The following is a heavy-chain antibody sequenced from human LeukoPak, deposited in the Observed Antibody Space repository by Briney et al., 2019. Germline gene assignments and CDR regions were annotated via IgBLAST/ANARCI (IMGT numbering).Heavy chain of an antibody. V-gene: IGHV3-48*01. CDR3: ARDNSVRDEAWWFNP. Sequence: GGSLRLSCAASGFTFSSYSMNWVRQAPGKGLEWVSYISSSSSTIYYADSVKGRFTISRDNAKNSLYLQMNSLRAEDTAVYYCARDNSVRDEAWWFNPWGQGTLVTVSS. CDR1: GFTFSSYS. D-gene: IGHD5-24*01. J-gene: IGHJ5*02. CDR2: ISSSSSTI.